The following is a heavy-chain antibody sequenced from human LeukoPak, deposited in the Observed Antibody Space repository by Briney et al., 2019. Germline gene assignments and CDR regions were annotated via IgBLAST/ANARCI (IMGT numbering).Heavy chain of an antibody. CDR1: GGTFSSYA. CDR3: ARDYDILAGPNPKYYYYYMDV. CDR2: IIPIFGTA. D-gene: IGHD3-9*01. J-gene: IGHJ6*03. V-gene: IGHV1-69*05. Sequence: GSSVKVSCKASGGTFSSYAISWVRQAPGHGLEWMGGIIPIFGTANYAQKFQGRVTITTDESTSTAYMELSSLRSEDTAVYYCARDYDILAGPNPKYYYYYMDVWGKGTTVTVSS.